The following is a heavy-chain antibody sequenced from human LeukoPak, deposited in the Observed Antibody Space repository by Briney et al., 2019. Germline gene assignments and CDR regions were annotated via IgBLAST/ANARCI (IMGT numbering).Heavy chain of an antibody. CDR1: GSTFSSYA. CDR3: ARMRYFDWLLYRVSWFDP. V-gene: IGHV1-69*04. J-gene: IGHJ5*02. Sequence: SVKVSCKASGSTFSSYAISWVRQAPGQGLEWMGRIIPILGIANYAQKFQGRVTITADKSTSTAYMELSSLRSEDTAVYYCARMRYFDWLLYRVSWFDPWGQGTLVTVSS. CDR2: IIPILGIA. D-gene: IGHD3-9*01.